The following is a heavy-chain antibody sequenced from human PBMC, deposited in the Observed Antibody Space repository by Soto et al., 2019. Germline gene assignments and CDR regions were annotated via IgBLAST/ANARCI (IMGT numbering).Heavy chain of an antibody. Sequence: SETLSLTCTVPGGSISSSSYYWGWIRQPPGKGLEWIGSIYYSGSTYYNPSLKSRVTISVDTSKNQFSLKLGSVTAADTAVYYCAGVVQAAMVYYWGQGTLVTVSS. V-gene: IGHV4-39*01. J-gene: IGHJ4*02. CDR3: AGVVQAAMVYY. D-gene: IGHD2-2*01. CDR2: IYYSGST. CDR1: GGSISSSSYY.